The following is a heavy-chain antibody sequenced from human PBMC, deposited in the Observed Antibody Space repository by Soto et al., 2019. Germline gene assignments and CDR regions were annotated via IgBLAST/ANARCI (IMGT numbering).Heavy chain of an antibody. Sequence: QVQLVQSGAEVKKPGASVKVSCKASGYTFTSYAMHWVRQAPGQRLEWMGWINAGNGNTKYSQKFQGRVTITRDTSASTAYMELSSLRSEDTAVYYCARGATIFGVVIIPTYYYYYYGMDVWGQGTTVTVSS. V-gene: IGHV1-3*01. D-gene: IGHD3-3*01. CDR1: GYTFTSYA. J-gene: IGHJ6*02. CDR2: INAGNGNT. CDR3: ARGATIFGVVIIPTYYYYYYGMDV.